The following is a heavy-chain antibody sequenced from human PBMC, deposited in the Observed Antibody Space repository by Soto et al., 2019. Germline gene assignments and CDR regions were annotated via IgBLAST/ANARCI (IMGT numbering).Heavy chain of an antibody. J-gene: IGHJ4*02. Sequence: QVQLVQSGAEVAKPGASVKVSCKSSGYTFSDYGISWVRQAPGQGLEWMGWISAYNGDTNYAHKFQGRVTMTTDTSTSTAYLELRRLRSDDTAVYYCARTGRFLEWLSTFDYWGQGNLVTVSS. V-gene: IGHV1-18*01. D-gene: IGHD3-3*01. CDR1: GYTFSDYG. CDR3: ARTGRFLEWLSTFDY. CDR2: ISAYNGDT.